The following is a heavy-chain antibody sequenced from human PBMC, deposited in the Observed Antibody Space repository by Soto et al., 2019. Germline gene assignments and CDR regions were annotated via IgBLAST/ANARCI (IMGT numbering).Heavy chain of an antibody. CDR3: FGGNGGPQ. D-gene: IGHD3-16*01. Sequence: GGSLRVSCATSDFTFRHSWINWVRQAPGKGLEWVANIKPDGGATNYVDSVKGRFTISRDNVRNSASLQMNSLRVEDTAVYFCFGGNGGPQWGQGTLVTVSS. CDR1: DFTFRHSW. J-gene: IGHJ1*01. V-gene: IGHV3-7*03. CDR2: IKPDGGAT.